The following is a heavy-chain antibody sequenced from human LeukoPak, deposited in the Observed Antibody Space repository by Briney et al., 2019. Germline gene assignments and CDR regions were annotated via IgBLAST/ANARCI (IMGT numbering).Heavy chain of an antibody. CDR1: GGSISSYY. D-gene: IGHD5-18*01. CDR3: ARGGYSYGYLYSFDY. CDR2: IYYSGST. Sequence: SETLSLTCTVSGGSISSYYWSWIRQPPGKGLEWIGYIYYSGSTNYNRSLKSRVTISVDTSKNQFSLKLSSVTAADTAVYYCARGGYSYGYLYSFDYWGQGTLVTVSS. V-gene: IGHV4-59*01. J-gene: IGHJ4*02.